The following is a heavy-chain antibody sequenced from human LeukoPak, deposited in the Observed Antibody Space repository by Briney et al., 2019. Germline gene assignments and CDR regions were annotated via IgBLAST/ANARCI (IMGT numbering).Heavy chain of an antibody. Sequence: ASVKVSCKASGYTFTGYYMHWVRQAPGQGLEWMGWINPNSGGTNYAQKLQDRVTMTTDTSTSTAYMELRSLRSDDTAVYYCARERYSGYDLGARHFDYWGQGTLVTVSS. D-gene: IGHD5-12*01. CDR3: ARERYSGYDLGARHFDY. CDR2: INPNSGGT. CDR1: GYTFTGYY. V-gene: IGHV1-2*02. J-gene: IGHJ4*02.